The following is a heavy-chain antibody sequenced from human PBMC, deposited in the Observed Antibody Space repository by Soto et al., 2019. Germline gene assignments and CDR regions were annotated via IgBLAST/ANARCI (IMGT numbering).Heavy chain of an antibody. J-gene: IGHJ5*02. D-gene: IGHD6-13*01. CDR1: GFTFSSYG. V-gene: IGHV3-33*01. CDR2: IWYDGSNK. Sequence: GGSLRLSCAASGFTFSSYGMHWVRQAPGKGLEWVAVIWYDGSNKYYADSVKGRFTISRDNSKNTLYLQMNSLRAEDMAVYYCARDLIAAAGTSWFDPWGQGTLVTVSS. CDR3: ARDLIAAAGTSWFDP.